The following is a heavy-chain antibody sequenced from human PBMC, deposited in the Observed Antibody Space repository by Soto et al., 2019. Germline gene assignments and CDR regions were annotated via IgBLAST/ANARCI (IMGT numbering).Heavy chain of an antibody. Sequence: QVQLQESGPGLVKPSETLSLTCTVSGGSISSYYWSWIRQPPGKGLEWIGYIYYSGSTNYNPSLKSLVTISIDTSKNQFSLKLSSVTAADTAVYYGAREGFSSSWYYYYGMDVWGQGTTVTVSS. CDR3: AREGFSSSWYYYYGMDV. CDR1: GGSISSYY. J-gene: IGHJ6*02. V-gene: IGHV4-59*01. CDR2: IYYSGST. D-gene: IGHD6-13*01.